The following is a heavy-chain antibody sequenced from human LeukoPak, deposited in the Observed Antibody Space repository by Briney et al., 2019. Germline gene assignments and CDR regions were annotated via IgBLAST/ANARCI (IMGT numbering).Heavy chain of an antibody. D-gene: IGHD3-10*01. Sequence: SETLSLTCTVSGGSISSGDYYWSWIRQHPGKGLEWIGYIYYSGSTYYNPSLKSRVTISLDTSKNQFSLKLSSVTAVDTAVYYCARDQEGSGTDYWGQGTLVTVSS. CDR2: IYYSGST. J-gene: IGHJ4*02. V-gene: IGHV4-31*03. CDR1: GGSISSGDYY. CDR3: ARDQEGSGTDY.